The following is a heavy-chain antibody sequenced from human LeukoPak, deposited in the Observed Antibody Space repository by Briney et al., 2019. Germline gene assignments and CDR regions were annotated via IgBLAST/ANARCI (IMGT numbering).Heavy chain of an antibody. V-gene: IGHV4-59*12. Sequence: SETLSLTCTVSGGSISSYYWSWIRQPPGKGLEWIGYIYYTGSTYYNPSLKSRVTISIDTSKTQFSLKLNSVTAADTAVYYCATGEVREACDYWGQGTLVTVSS. J-gene: IGHJ4*02. CDR2: IYYTGST. CDR3: ATGEVREACDY. D-gene: IGHD7-27*01. CDR1: GGSISSYY.